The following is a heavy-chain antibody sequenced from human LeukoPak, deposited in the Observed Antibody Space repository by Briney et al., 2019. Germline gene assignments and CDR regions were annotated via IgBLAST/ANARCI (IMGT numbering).Heavy chain of an antibody. V-gene: IGHV4-61*02. CDR2: IYTSGST. Sequence: PSQTLSLTCTVSGGSISSGSYYWSWIRQPAGKGLEWIGRIYTSGSTNYNPSLKSRVTISVDTSKNQFSLKLSSVTAADTAVYYCARVGDGTSWYYFDYWGQGTLVTVSS. D-gene: IGHD6-13*01. CDR1: GGSISSGSYY. CDR3: ARVGDGTSWYYFDY. J-gene: IGHJ4*02.